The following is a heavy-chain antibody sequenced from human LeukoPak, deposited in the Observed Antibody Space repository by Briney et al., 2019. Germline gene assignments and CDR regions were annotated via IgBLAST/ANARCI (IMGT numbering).Heavy chain of an antibody. CDR1: GFTFSSYG. CDR3: ARAFGDGNTY. J-gene: IGHJ4*02. Sequence: GGSLRLSCAASGFTFSSYGMHWVRQAPGKGLDWVAVISNDGSKKYYADSVKGRFTISRDNSKNTLSLQVSSLRDEDTAVYYCARAFGDGNTYWGQGTLVTVSS. V-gene: IGHV3-30*03. D-gene: IGHD4-23*01. CDR2: ISNDGSKK.